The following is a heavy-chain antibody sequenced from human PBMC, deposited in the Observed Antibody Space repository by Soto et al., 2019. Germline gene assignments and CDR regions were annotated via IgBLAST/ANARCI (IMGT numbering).Heavy chain of an antibody. V-gene: IGHV2-5*02. J-gene: IGHJ4*02. CDR2: IYWDDEK. CDR1: GFSLSTSGVG. D-gene: IGHD3-3*01. CDR3: AHRRSLGGGVGY. Sequence: QITLKESGPTLVKPTQTLTLTCTFSGFSLSTSGVGVGWIRQPPGKALEWLALIYWDDEKRYNVSLKSRLTITKDTSKNQVVLTMTNMDPVDTATYYCAHRRSLGGGVGYWGQGTLVTVSS.